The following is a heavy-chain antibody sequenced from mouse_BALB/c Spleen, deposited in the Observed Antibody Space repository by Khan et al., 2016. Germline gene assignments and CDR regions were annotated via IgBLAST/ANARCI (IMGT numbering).Heavy chain of an antibody. D-gene: IGHD2-10*02. CDR3: AKAGYCEYLAY. CDR1: GFDFSRYW. V-gene: IGHV4-1*02. CDR2: INPDSYTI. Sequence: EVKLLESGGGLVHPGGTLKLSCAASGFDFSRYWMSWVRQAPGKGLEWIGEINPDSYTINYSPSLKDKFIISRDNAKKTLYLQMNKVRSEDTALYYCAKAGYCEYLAYWGQGTLVTVSA. J-gene: IGHJ3*01.